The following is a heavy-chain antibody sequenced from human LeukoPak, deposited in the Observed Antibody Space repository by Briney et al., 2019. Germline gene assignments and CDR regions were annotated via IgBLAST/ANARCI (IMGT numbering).Heavy chain of an antibody. J-gene: IGHJ4*02. D-gene: IGHD5-12*01. Sequence: SQTLSLTCAISGDSVSSNSAAWNWIRQSPSRGLEWLGRTYYRSKWYNDYAVSVKSRIPINPDTSKNQFSLQLNSVTPEDTAVYYCARGQLVATIESPFDYWGQGTLVTVSS. CDR3: ARGQLVATIESPFDY. CDR1: GDSVSSNSAA. CDR2: TYYRSKWYN. V-gene: IGHV6-1*01.